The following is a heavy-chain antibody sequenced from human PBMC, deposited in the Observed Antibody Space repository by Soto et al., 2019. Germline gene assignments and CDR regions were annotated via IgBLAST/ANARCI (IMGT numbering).Heavy chain of an antibody. CDR3: ARDQKGGYFEGYYYYGMDV. Sequence: SVKVSCKASGGTFSSYAISWVRQAPGQGLEWMGGIIPIFGTANYAQKFQGRVTITADESTSTAYMELSSLRSEDTAVYYCARDQKGGYFEGYYYYGMDVWGQGTTVTVSS. J-gene: IGHJ6*02. CDR2: IIPIFGTA. D-gene: IGHD3-22*01. V-gene: IGHV1-69*13. CDR1: GGTFSSYA.